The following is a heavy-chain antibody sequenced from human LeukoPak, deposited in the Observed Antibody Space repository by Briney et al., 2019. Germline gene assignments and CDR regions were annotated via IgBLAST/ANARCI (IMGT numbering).Heavy chain of an antibody. Sequence: GGSLRLSCAASGFTFSSYAMHWVRQAPGKGLEWVAVISYDGSNKYYADSVKGRFTISRDNSKNTLYLQMNSLRAEDTAVYYCAGSGSSFEVPKIWGQGTMVTVSS. J-gene: IGHJ3*02. CDR3: AGSGSSFEVPKI. CDR1: GFTFSSYA. D-gene: IGHD1-26*01. CDR2: ISYDGSNK. V-gene: IGHV3-30-3*01.